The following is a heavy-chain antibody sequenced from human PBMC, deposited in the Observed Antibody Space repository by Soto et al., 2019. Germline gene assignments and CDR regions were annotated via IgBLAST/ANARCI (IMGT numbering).Heavy chain of an antibody. CDR1: GFTFSSYS. J-gene: IGHJ6*02. V-gene: IGHV3-48*02. CDR3: ARDGSSWYSGYYYYGMGV. Sequence: PGGSLRLSCAASGFTFSSYSMNWVRQAPGKGLEWVSYISSSSSTIYYADSVKGRFTISRDNAKNSLYLQMNSLRDEDTAVHYCARDGSSWYSGYYYYGMGVWGQGTTVTVSS. CDR2: ISSSSSTI. D-gene: IGHD6-13*01.